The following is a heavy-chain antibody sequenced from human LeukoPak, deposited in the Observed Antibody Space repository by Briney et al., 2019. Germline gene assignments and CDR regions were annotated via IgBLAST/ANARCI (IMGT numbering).Heavy chain of an antibody. CDR3: ARAAGGSGYDWAYFDY. V-gene: IGHV4-39*07. J-gene: IGHJ4*02. CDR1: GGSISSSSYY. CDR2: IYYSGST. Sequence: SETLSLTCTVSGGSISSSSYYWGWIRQPPGKGLEWIGSIYYSGSTYYNPSLKSRVTISVDTSKNQFSLKLTSVTAADTAVYYCARAAGGSGYDWAYFDYWGQGTLVTVSS. D-gene: IGHD5-12*01.